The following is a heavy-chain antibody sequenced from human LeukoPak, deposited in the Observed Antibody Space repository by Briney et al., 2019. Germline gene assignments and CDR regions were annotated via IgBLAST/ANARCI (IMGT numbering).Heavy chain of an antibody. V-gene: IGHV3-11*01. CDR1: GFTLTHYY. J-gene: IGHJ4*02. CDR2: ISSSGDTI. Sequence: PGGSLRLSCAASGFTLTHYYMTWIRQAPGKGLEWLSCISSSGDTIYYADSVKGRFTVSRDNAENSLYLQMHSLRAEDTSMYYCARQGSEIDYWGQGTVVTVSS. CDR3: ARQGSEIDY.